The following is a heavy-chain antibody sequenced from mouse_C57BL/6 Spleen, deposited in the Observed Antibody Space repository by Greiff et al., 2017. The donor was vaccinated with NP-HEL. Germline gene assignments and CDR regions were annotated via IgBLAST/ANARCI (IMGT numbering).Heavy chain of an antibody. CDR2: INPSSGYT. CDR1: GYTFTSYT. V-gene: IGHV1-4*01. J-gene: IGHJ2*01. Sequence: VMLVESGAELARPGASVKMSCKASGYTFTSYTMHWVKQRPGQGLEWIGYINPSSGYTKYNQKFKDKATLTADNSSSTAYMQLSSLTSEDSAVYYCARSWSNYYFDYWGQGATLTVYS. CDR3: ARSWSNYYFDY. D-gene: IGHD2-5*01.